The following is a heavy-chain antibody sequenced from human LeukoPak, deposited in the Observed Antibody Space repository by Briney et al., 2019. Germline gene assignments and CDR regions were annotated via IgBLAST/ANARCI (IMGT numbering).Heavy chain of an antibody. D-gene: IGHD6-13*01. Sequence: PSETLSLTCTVSGGSISSSSYYWGWIRQPPGKGLEWIGSIYYSGSTYYNPSLKSRVTISVDTSKNQFSLKLSSVTAADTAVYYCAGGTAAAGTGIDYWGQGTLVTVSS. CDR2: IYYSGST. CDR3: AGGTAAAGTGIDY. CDR1: GGSISSSSYY. V-gene: IGHV4-39*07. J-gene: IGHJ4*02.